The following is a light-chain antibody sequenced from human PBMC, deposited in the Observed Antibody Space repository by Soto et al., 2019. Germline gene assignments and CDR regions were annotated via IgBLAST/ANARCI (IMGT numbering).Light chain of an antibody. V-gene: IGLV1-44*01. CDR2: NNN. CDR3: AVWDDSLNGLRV. Sequence: QSVLTHAPSASGTPGQRLSISCCGMSANLGSNLVSWYQLLPGTTPRLLIYNNNQRPSAVPDRFSGSKSGTSASLAISGLQSEDEGDYFCAVWDDSLNGLRVFGGGTK. J-gene: IGLJ3*02. CDR1: SANLGSNL.